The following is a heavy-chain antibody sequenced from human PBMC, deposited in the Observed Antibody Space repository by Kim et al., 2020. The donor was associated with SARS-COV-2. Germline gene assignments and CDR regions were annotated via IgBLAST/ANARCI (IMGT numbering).Heavy chain of an antibody. Sequence: GGSLRLSCAASGFTFSSYGMHWVRQAPGKGLEWVAVISYDGSNKYYADSVKGRFTISRDNSKNTLYLQMNSLRAEDTAVYYCAKDGGYGDYEGTYYYYGMDVWGQGTTVTVSS. CDR3: AKDGGYGDYEGTYYYYGMDV. CDR2: ISYDGSNK. CDR1: GFTFSSYG. D-gene: IGHD4-17*01. J-gene: IGHJ6*02. V-gene: IGHV3-30*18.